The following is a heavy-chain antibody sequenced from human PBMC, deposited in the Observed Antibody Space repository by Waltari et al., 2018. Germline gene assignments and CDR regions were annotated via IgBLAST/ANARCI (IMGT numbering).Heavy chain of an antibody. D-gene: IGHD4-17*01. Sequence: QLQLQESGPGLVKHSETLSLTCTVSGCSISNSSYYWGWIRRPPGKGLEWIGSIYYSGSTYYNPSLKSRVTISVDTSKNQFSLKLSSVTAADTAVYYCARGGPYGDYMGYWGQGTLVTVSS. CDR3: ARGGPYGDYMGY. J-gene: IGHJ4*02. V-gene: IGHV4-39*07. CDR1: GCSISNSSYY. CDR2: IYYSGST.